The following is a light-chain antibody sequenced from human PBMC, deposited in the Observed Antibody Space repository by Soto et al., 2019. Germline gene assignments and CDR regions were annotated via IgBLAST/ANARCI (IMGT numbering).Light chain of an antibody. CDR3: QQYGSLPLT. J-gene: IGKJ4*01. CDR1: QSISSW. V-gene: IGKV1-5*03. CDR2: KAS. Sequence: DIQMTQSPSTLSASVGDRVTIPCRASQSISSWLAWYQQKPGKAPKLLIYKASSLESGVPSRFSGSGSGTEFTLTISRLEPEDFAVYYCQQYGSLPLTFGGGTKVDI.